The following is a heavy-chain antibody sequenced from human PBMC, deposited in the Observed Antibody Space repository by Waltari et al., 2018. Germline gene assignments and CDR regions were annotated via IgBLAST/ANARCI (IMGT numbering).Heavy chain of an antibody. CDR2: IYTSGST. D-gene: IGHD1-26*01. CDR3: ARDLGGSLRGFDY. J-gene: IGHJ4*02. CDR1: GGSISSRSSY. Sequence: QVQLQESGPGLVKPSQTLSLTCTVSGGSISSRSSYWRCIRQPDGKGLEWIGYIYTSGSTNYNPSRKSRVTISVDTSKNQFSLKLSSVTAADTAVYYCARDLGGSLRGFDYWGQGTLVTVSS. V-gene: IGHV4-61*09.